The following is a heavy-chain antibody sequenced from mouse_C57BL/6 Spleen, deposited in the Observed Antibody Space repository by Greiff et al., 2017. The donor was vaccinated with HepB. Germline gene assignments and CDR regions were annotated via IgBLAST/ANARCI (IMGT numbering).Heavy chain of an antibody. V-gene: IGHV1-82*01. CDR2: IYPGDGDT. J-gene: IGHJ4*01. Sequence: QVQLQQSGPELVKPGASVKISCKASGYAFSSSWMNWVKQRPGKGLEWIGRIYPGDGDTNYNGKFKGKATLTADKSSSTAYMQLSSLTSEDSAVYCCARGPCYYAMDYWGQGTSVTVSS. CDR3: ARGPCYYAMDY. CDR1: GYAFSSSW.